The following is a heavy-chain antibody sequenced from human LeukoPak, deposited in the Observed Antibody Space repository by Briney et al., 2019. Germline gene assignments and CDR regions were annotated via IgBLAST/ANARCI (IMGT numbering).Heavy chain of an antibody. D-gene: IGHD3-9*01. CDR2: INDSGST. J-gene: IGHJ5*02. V-gene: IGHV4-38-2*02. CDR3: ARLLYSYDILTGYYAIWTFDP. CDR1: NYSISTDYY. Sequence: SETLSLTCTVSNYSISTDYYWGWIRQPPGKGLEWIGEINDSGSTDYNPSLKSRVTISVDTSKNQFSLRLSSVTAADTAVYYCARLLYSYDILTGYYAIWTFDPWGQGTLVTVSS.